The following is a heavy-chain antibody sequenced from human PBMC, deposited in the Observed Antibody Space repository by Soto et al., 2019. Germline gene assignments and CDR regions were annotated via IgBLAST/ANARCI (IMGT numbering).Heavy chain of an antibody. CDR2: IYYSGSS. CDR1: GGSVSSGSYY. Sequence: SLTCTVSGGSVSSGSYYWSWIRQPPGKGLEWIAYIYYSGSSNYNPSLKSRVTISVDTSKNQFSLKLSSVTAADTAVYYCARLLRWFDPWGQGTLVTVSS. D-gene: IGHD2-15*01. CDR3: ARLLRWFDP. V-gene: IGHV4-61*01. J-gene: IGHJ5*02.